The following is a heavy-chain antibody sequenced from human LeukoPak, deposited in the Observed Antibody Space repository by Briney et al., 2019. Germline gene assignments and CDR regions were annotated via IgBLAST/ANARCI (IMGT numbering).Heavy chain of an antibody. Sequence: SETLSLTCTVSGGSISSSSYYWGWIRQPPGKGLEWIGSIYYSGSTYYNPSLKSRVTISVDTSKNQFSPKLSSVTAADTAVYYCAQYYYGSGSYGNWGQGTLVTVSS. J-gene: IGHJ4*02. CDR1: GGSISSSSYY. D-gene: IGHD3-10*01. CDR2: IYYSGST. V-gene: IGHV4-39*01. CDR3: AQYYYGSGSYGN.